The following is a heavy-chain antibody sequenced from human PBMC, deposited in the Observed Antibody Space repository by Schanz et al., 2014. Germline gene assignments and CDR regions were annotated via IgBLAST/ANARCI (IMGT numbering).Heavy chain of an antibody. CDR3: ARNRGSGGQNWYFDL. D-gene: IGHD1-26*01. CDR1: GFTFSSYA. CDR2: IGTSGGT. V-gene: IGHV3-23*04. J-gene: IGHJ2*01. Sequence: EVQLVQSGGGLVQPGGSLRLSCAASGFTFSSYAMTWVRQAPGKGLEWVSTIGTSGGTNYAESVKGRFTISRDNSKNTLYLQMNSLRPEDTAVYYCARNRGSGGQNWYFDLWGRGTLVTVSS.